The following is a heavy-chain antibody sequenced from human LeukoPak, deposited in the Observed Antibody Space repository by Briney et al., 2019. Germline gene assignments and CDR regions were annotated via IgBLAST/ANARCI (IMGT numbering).Heavy chain of an antibody. V-gene: IGHV5-51*01. D-gene: IGHD6-19*01. J-gene: IGHJ4*02. CDR2: IYPGDSDT. CDR3: AKALGAAVAGLPYYFDY. CDR1: GYSFSSYW. Sequence: GESLKISCKGSGYSFSSYWIGWVRQMPGKGLEWMGIIYPGDSDTRYSPSFQGQVTISADKSISTAYLQWSSLKASDTAMYYCAKALGAAVAGLPYYFDYWGQGTLVTVSS.